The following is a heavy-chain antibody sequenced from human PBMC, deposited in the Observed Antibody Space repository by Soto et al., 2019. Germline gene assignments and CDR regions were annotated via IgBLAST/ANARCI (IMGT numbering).Heavy chain of an antibody. CDR3: ARDGGFFPF. CDR1: GFDFSDYY. J-gene: IGHJ4*02. Sequence: GGSLRLSCAGSGFDFSDYYMTWIRQAPGKGLEWVSYINSGGSSIHYADFVKGRFTISRDNGKNSLFLQMNSLRAEDTAVYYCARDGGFFPFWGQGTLVTVSS. CDR2: INSGGSSI. V-gene: IGHV3-11*01. D-gene: IGHD3-3*01.